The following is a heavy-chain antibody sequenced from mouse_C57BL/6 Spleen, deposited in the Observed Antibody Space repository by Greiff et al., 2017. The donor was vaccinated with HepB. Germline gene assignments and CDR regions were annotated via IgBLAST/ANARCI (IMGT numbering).Heavy chain of an antibody. CDR3: ARVGNYYGSSYPYYFDY. CDR2: ISYDGSN. Sequence: EVQLQQSGPGLVKPSQPLSLTCSVTGYSITSGYYWNWIRQFPGNKLEWMGYISYDGSNNYNPSLKNRISITRDTSKNQFFLKLNSVTTEDTATYYCARVGNYYGSSYPYYFDYWGQGTTLTVSS. D-gene: IGHD1-1*01. J-gene: IGHJ2*01. V-gene: IGHV3-6*01. CDR1: GYSITSGYY.